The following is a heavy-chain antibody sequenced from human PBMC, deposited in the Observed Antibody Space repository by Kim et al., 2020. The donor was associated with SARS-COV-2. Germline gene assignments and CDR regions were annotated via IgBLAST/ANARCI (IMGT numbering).Heavy chain of an antibody. J-gene: IGHJ6*02. V-gene: IGHV6-1*01. CDR2: TYYRSKWYN. D-gene: IGHD2-15*01. Sequence: SQTLSLTCAISGDSVSSNSAAWNWIRQSPSRGLEWLGRTYYRSKWYNDYAVSVKSRITINPDTSKNQFSLQLNSVTPEDTAVYYCARDRDIVVVVATKGGYGMDVWGQGTTVTVSS. CDR3: ARDRDIVVVVATKGGYGMDV. CDR1: GDSVSSNSAA.